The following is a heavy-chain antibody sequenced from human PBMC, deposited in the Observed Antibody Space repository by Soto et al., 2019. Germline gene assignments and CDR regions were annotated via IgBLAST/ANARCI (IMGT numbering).Heavy chain of an antibody. V-gene: IGHV3-21*01. CDR3: AKREYSGQNDY. CDR1: GFTFSSYS. J-gene: IGHJ4*02. CDR2: ISSSSSYI. Sequence: EVQLVESGGGLVKPGGSLRLSCAASGFTFSSYSMNWVRQAPGKGLEWVSSISSSSSYIYSADSVKGRFTISRDNAKNSLYLQMNSLRAEDTAVYYCAKREYSGQNDYWGQGTLVTVSS. D-gene: IGHD5-12*01.